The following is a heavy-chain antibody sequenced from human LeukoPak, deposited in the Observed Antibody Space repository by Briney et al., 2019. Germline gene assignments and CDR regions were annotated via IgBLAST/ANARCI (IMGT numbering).Heavy chain of an antibody. CDR1: GYTFTSYG. CDR2: INPNSGGT. CDR3: ARGVRGSFQPLVY. J-gene: IGHJ4*02. D-gene: IGHD1-26*01. Sequence: GASVKVSCKASGYTFTSYGISWVRQAPGQGLEWMGRINPNSGGTNYAQKFQGRVTMTRDTSISTAYMELSRLRSDDTAVYYCARGVRGSFQPLVYWGQGTLVTVSS. V-gene: IGHV1-2*06.